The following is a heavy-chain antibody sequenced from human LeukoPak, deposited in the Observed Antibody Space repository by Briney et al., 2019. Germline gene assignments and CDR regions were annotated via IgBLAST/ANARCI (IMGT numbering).Heavy chain of an antibody. CDR3: ARVRMVRGVIKAQGWFDP. D-gene: IGHD3-10*01. CDR2: IYSGGST. CDR1: GFTVSSNY. V-gene: IGHV3-53*01. Sequence: PGGSLRLSCAASGFTVSSNYMSWVRQAPGKGLEWVSVIYSGGSTYYADSVKGRFTISRDNSKNTLYLQMNSLRAEDTAVYYCARVRMVRGVIKAQGWFDPWGQGTLVTVSS. J-gene: IGHJ5*02.